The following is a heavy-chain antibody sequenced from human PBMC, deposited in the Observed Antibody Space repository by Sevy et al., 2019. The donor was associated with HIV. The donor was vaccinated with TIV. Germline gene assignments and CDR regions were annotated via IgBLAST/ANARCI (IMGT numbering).Heavy chain of an antibody. J-gene: IGHJ4*02. CDR1: GFTFSSYS. CDR3: ARWATTMSGYYFDY. Sequence: GGSLRLSCAASGFTFSSYSMNWVRQAPGKGLEWVSYISSSSTIYYADSVKGRFTISRDNAKNSLYLQMNSLRDEDTAVYYCARWATTMSGYYFDYWGQGTLVTVSS. V-gene: IGHV3-48*02. CDR2: ISSSSTI. D-gene: IGHD3-22*01.